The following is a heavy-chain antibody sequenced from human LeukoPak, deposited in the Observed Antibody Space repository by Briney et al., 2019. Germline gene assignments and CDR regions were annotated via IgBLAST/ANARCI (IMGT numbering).Heavy chain of an antibody. CDR1: GYTFTSYD. CDR2: ISTYNGNT. J-gene: IGHJ6*02. CDR3: ARGRGLGIFYYYYGMDV. Sequence: ASVTVSCKASGYTFTSYDISWVRQAPGQGLEWMGWISTYNGNTNYAQKLQGRVTMTTDTSTNTAYMHLRSLRSDDTAVYYCARGRGLGIFYYYYGMDVWGQGTTVTVSS. D-gene: IGHD7-27*01. V-gene: IGHV1-18*01.